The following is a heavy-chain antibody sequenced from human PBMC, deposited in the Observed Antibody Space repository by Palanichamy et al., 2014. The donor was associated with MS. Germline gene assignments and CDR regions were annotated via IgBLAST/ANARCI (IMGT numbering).Heavy chain of an antibody. J-gene: IGHJ4*02. CDR2: IKQDGSEK. Sequence: EVQLVESGGNLVQPGGSLRLSCAASGFTFSSYWMTWVRQAPGKGLEWVANIKQDGSEKNYVDSVKGRFAVSRDNAKNSLYLQMNSLRAEDTAVYYCARSWVGHCNGATCYSALDFWGRGTLVTASS. D-gene: IGHD2-15*01. CDR1: GFTFSSYW. CDR3: ARSWVGHCNGATCYSALDF. V-gene: IGHV3-7*01.